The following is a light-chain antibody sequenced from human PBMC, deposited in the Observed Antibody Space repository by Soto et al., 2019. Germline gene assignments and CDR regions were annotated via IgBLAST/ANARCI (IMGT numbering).Light chain of an antibody. CDR3: CSYAGSSTPVV. Sequence: QSALTQPASVSGSPGQSITISCTGTSSDVGSYNLVSWYQQHPGKAPKLMIYEGSKRPSGVSNRFSGSKSGNTASLTISGLQDEDEADYYCCSYAGSSTPVVFGGGTKVTVL. CDR2: EGS. V-gene: IGLV2-23*01. CDR1: SSDVGSYNL. J-gene: IGLJ2*01.